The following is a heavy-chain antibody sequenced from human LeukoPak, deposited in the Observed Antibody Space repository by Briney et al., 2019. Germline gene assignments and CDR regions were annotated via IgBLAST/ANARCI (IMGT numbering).Heavy chain of an antibody. D-gene: IGHD7-27*01. CDR2: ISAHSGGI. Sequence: GSLRLSCAASGFTFTDYAMPWVRQTPGKGLEWVSCISAHSGGIYYADSVKGRFTISRDNSKNTLHLQMNTLRAEDTALYYCAKDSASWGRHYDNWGQGTLVTVSS. J-gene: IGHJ4*02. V-gene: IGHV3-23*01. CDR1: GFTFTDYA. CDR3: AKDSASWGRHYDN.